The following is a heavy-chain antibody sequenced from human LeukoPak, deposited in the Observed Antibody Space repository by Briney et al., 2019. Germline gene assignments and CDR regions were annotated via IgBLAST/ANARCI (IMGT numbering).Heavy chain of an antibody. D-gene: IGHD3-22*01. Sequence: GASVKVSCKASGYTFTSYGISWVRQAPGQGLEWMGWISAYNGNTNYAQKLQGRVTMTTDTSTSTAYMELRSLRSDDTAVYYCAREFYDSRAPLGMRSLGYWGQGTLVTVSS. J-gene: IGHJ4*02. CDR1: GYTFTSYG. CDR2: ISAYNGNT. V-gene: IGHV1-18*01. CDR3: AREFYDSRAPLGMRSLGY.